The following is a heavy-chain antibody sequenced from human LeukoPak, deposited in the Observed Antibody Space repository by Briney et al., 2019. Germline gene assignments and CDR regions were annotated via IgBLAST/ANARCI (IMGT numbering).Heavy chain of an antibody. CDR3: ARGLTYYDILTGFHDRLDYFDY. D-gene: IGHD3-9*01. J-gene: IGHJ4*02. V-gene: IGHV3-48*03. Sequence: GGSLRLSCAASGFTFSSYEMNWVRQAPGKGLEWVSYITGSGSTIYYADSVRGRFTISRDNAKKSLYLQMNSLRAEDTAVYYCARGLTYYDILTGFHDRLDYFDYWGQGTLVTVSS. CDR1: GFTFSSYE. CDR2: ITGSGSTI.